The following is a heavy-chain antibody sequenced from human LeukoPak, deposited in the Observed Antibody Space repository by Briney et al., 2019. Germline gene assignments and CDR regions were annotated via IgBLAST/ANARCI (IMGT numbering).Heavy chain of an antibody. CDR1: GYSISSGYY. CDR3: ARDCSTTCKYFQH. D-gene: IGHD2-2*01. J-gene: IGHJ1*01. CDR2: IYHSGTT. V-gene: IGHV4-38-2*02. Sequence: SETLSLTYAVSGYSISSGYYWGWIRQPPGKGLEWIGSIYHSGTTYYNPSLRSRVTISVDTSKNQFSLKLNSVTAADTAVYYCARDCSTTCKYFQHWGQGTLVTVSS.